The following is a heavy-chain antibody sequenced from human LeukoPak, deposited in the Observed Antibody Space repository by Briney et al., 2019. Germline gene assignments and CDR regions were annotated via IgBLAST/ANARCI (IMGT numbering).Heavy chain of an antibody. Sequence: PGGPVRLSCAASGFTFSRHGMHWVGQAPGKGVEGVASLYYDGSNKNYADSVKGRFTISRDNSMNTLYLQMNSLRAEDTAVYYCARRACAYSHPYDYWGQGTLVTVSS. V-gene: IGHV3-30*12. D-gene: IGHD4/OR15-4a*01. J-gene: IGHJ4*02. CDR3: ARRACAYSHPYDY. CDR1: GFTFSRHG. CDR2: LYYDGSNK.